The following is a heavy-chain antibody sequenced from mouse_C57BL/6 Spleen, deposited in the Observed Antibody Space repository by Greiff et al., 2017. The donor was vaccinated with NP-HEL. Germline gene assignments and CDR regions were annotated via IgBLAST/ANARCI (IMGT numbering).Heavy chain of an antibody. CDR1: GFTFSDYY. CDR3: ARHKGDFDY. D-gene: IGHD1-3*01. Sequence: EVKVVESGGGLVQPGGSLKLSCAASGFTFSDYYMYWVRQTPEKRLEWVAYISNGGGSTYYPDTVKGRFTISRDNAKNTLYLQMSRLKSEDTAMYYCARHKGDFDYWGQGTTLTVSS. J-gene: IGHJ2*01. V-gene: IGHV5-12*01. CDR2: ISNGGGST.